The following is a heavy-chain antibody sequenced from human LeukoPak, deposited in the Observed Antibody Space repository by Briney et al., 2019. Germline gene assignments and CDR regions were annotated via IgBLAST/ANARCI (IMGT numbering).Heavy chain of an antibody. V-gene: IGHV3-30-3*01. Sequence: GGSLRLSCAASGFTFSSYAMHWVRQAPGKGLEWVAVISYDGSNKYYADSVKGRFTISRDNSKNTLYLQMNSLRAEDTAVYYCVRYCNGGSCYRAAFDVWGPGTMVTVSS. J-gene: IGHJ3*01. CDR1: GFTFSSYA. CDR2: ISYDGSNK. CDR3: VRYCNGGSCYRAAFDV. D-gene: IGHD2-15*01.